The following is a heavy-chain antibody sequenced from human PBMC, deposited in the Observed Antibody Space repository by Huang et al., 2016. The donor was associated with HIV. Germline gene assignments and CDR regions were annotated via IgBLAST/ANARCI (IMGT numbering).Heavy chain of an antibody. CDR1: GFTFDRFW. CDR3: ARDRSNRKLRMSYMDV. D-gene: IGHD1-7*01. V-gene: IGHV3-7*01. CDR2: IDQGGSEK. Sequence: DVQLVESGGGLVQPGGSLRLSCAASGFTFDRFWMTWVRQAPGKGLEGVANIDQGGSEKHYVDSVKGRFTISRDNARNSLSLQMNSLRVDDTAVYYCARDRSNRKLRMSYMDVWGRGTTVTVSS. J-gene: IGHJ6*04.